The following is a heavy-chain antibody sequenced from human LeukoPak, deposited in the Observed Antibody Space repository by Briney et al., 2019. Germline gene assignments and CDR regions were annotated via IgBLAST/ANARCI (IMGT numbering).Heavy chain of an antibody. Sequence: GGSLRLSCAVSGFTFSFSSYAMSWVRQAPGKGLEWVSAISGSGGTTYYADSVKGRFTISRDNSKNTLFLQMNSLRAEDTAVYYCAKDHYYDSSGYYYYGMDVWGQGTTVTVSS. J-gene: IGHJ6*02. CDR3: AKDHYYDSSGYYYYGMDV. CDR2: ISGSGGTT. V-gene: IGHV3-23*01. D-gene: IGHD3-22*01. CDR1: GFTFSFSSYA.